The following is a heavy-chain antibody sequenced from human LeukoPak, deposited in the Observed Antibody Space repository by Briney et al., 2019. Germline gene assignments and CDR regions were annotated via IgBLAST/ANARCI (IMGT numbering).Heavy chain of an antibody. V-gene: IGHV3-48*01. CDR1: GFTFSSYE. D-gene: IGHD1-1*01. J-gene: IGHJ4*02. CDR3: ARTLLPPNLNWYFDY. CDR2: ISSSSSTI. Sequence: GGSLRLSCAASGFTFSSYEMNWVRQAPGKGLEWVSYISSSSSTIYYADSVKGRFTISRDNAKNSLYLQMNSLRAEDTAVYYCARTLLPPNLNWYFDYWGQGILVTVSS.